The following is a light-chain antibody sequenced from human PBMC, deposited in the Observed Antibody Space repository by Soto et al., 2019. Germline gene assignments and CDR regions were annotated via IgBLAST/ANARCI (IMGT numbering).Light chain of an antibody. V-gene: IGKV1-5*03. CDR3: QQYHTYPLT. Sequence: DIQMTQSPSTLSASVGDRVTITCRASQSISTWLAWYQQKPVKAPKLLIYKASSLEGGVPSRFGGSGSGTLFNITISSLHPDDFATYYCQQYHTYPLTFGGGTTVDIQ. CDR1: QSISTW. J-gene: IGKJ4*02. CDR2: KAS.